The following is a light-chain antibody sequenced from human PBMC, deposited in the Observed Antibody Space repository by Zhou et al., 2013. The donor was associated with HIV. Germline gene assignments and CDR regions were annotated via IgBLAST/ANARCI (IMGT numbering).Light chain of an antibody. Sequence: EIVLAQSPGTLSLSPGKRATLSCRASQSVSSNYLAWYQQKPGQAPRLLIYRTSTRATGIPARVSGSGSGTEFTLTINTVQSEDFAVYYCQQYNNWPYTFGQGTKLEIK. V-gene: IGKV3-15*01. J-gene: IGKJ2*01. CDR2: RTS. CDR1: QSVSSN. CDR3: QQYNNWPYT.